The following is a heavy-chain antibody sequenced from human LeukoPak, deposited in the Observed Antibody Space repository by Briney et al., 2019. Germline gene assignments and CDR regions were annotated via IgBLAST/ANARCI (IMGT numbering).Heavy chain of an antibody. Sequence: ASVRVSCKASGYTFTGYYMHWVRQAPGQGLEWMGWINPNSGGTNFAQKFQGRVTLTRDTSIDTAYMEVSSLRSDDTAVYYCARAKLDDRGGVCDQYFQHWGQGTLVTVSS. CDR2: INPNSGGT. V-gene: IGHV1-2*02. CDR1: GYTFTGYY. J-gene: IGHJ1*01. D-gene: IGHD2-21*02. CDR3: ARAKLDDRGGVCDQYFQH.